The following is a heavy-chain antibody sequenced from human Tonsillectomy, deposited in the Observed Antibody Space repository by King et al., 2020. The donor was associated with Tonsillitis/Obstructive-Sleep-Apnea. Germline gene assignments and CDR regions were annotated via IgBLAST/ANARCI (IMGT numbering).Heavy chain of an antibody. D-gene: IGHD3-3*01. CDR3: VKCGDPRPWHNTRVVIIDYGMDV. V-gene: IGHV4-39*01. CDR2: IYYSGST. J-gene: IGHJ6*02. Sequence: QLQESGPGLVKPSETLSLTCTVSGGSISSSSYYWGWIRQPPGKGLEWIGSIYYSGSTYYNPSLKSRVTISVDTSKNQFSLKLSSVTAGDTAVYYCVKCGDPRPWHNTRVVIIDYGMDVWGQGTTVTVSS. CDR1: GGSISSSSYY.